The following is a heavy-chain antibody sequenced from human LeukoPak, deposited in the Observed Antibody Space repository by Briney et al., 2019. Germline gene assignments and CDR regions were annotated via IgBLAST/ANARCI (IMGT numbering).Heavy chain of an antibody. CDR1: GGSLSSGDYY. V-gene: IGHV4-30-4*08. J-gene: IGHJ5*02. CDR2: IYYSGST. Sequence: SQTLSLTCTVSGGSLSSGDYYWSWIRQPPGKGLEWIGYIYYSGSTYYNPSLKSRVTISVDTSKNQFSLKLSSVTAADTAVYYCARGSSGWYGTGWFDPWGQGTLVTVSS. D-gene: IGHD6-19*01. CDR3: ARGSSGWYGTGWFDP.